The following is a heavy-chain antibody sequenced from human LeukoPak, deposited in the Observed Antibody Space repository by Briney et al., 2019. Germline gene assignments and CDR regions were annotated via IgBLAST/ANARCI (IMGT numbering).Heavy chain of an antibody. CDR2: ISYDGSNK. V-gene: IGHV3-30-3*01. J-gene: IGHJ4*02. CDR1: GFTFSSYA. Sequence: PGGSLRLSCAASGFTFSSYAMHWVRQAPGKGLEWVAVISYDGSNKYYADSVKGRFTISRDNSKNTLYLQMNSLRAEDTAVYYCARTIAAAGATYFDYWGQGTLVTVSS. D-gene: IGHD6-13*01. CDR3: ARTIAAAGATYFDY.